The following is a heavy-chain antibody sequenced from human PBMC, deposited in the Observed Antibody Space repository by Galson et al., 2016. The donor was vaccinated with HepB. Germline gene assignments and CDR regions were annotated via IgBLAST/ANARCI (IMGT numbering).Heavy chain of an antibody. CDR1: GFTFTIYA. J-gene: IGHJ6*03. Sequence: SLRLSCAASGFTFTIYAMTWVRQAPGKGLEWVSAISGSGANTYYADSVKGRFTISRDNSKNTLYLQMNSLRAEDTAVYYCAKAGYYEPYYYYYMDVWGKGTTVTISS. CDR2: ISGSGANT. V-gene: IGHV3-23*01. CDR3: AKAGYYEPYYYYYMDV. D-gene: IGHD3-22*01.